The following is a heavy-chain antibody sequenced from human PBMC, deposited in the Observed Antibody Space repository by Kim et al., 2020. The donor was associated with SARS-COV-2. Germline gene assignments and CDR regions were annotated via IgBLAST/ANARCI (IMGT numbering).Heavy chain of an antibody. Sequence: PSLKVRLTMSLDTSKNQFSLKLSSVTAADTAVYYCARGPGEQWLVRYFDYWGQGTLVTVSS. J-gene: IGHJ4*02. V-gene: IGHV4-34*01. CDR3: ARGPGEQWLVRYFDY. D-gene: IGHD6-19*01.